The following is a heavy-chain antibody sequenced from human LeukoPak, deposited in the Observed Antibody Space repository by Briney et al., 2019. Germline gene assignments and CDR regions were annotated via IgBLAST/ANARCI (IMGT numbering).Heavy chain of an antibody. Sequence: PGGSLRLSCAASGFTFSSYTMNWVRQAPGKGLDWVSAISSSSSYIYYADSVKGRFTISRDNAKNSLYLQMNSLRAEDTAIYYCAREDSSGLDYWGQGTLVTVSS. CDR3: AREDSSGLDY. J-gene: IGHJ4*02. CDR1: GFTFSSYT. CDR2: ISSSSSYI. D-gene: IGHD6-19*01. V-gene: IGHV3-21*01.